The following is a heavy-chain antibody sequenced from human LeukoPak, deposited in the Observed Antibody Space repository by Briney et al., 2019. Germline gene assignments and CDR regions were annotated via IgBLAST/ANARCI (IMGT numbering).Heavy chain of an antibody. V-gene: IGHV1-46*01. J-gene: IGHJ4*02. CDR2: INPSGGST. CDR3: ARALTAYYYDSGVDY. CDR1: GYTFTSYY. Sequence: ASVKVSCKASGYTFTSYYTHWVRQAPGQGLEWMGIINPSGGSTSYAQKFQGRVTMTRDMSTSTVYMELSSLRSEDTAVYYCARALTAYYYDSGVDYWGQGTLVTVSS. D-gene: IGHD3-22*01.